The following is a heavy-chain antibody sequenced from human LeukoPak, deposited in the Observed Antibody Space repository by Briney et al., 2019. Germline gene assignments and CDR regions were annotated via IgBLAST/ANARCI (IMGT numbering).Heavy chain of an antibody. D-gene: IGHD1-26*01. CDR1: GFTFSSYW. CDR2: IKQDGSEK. Sequence: GGSLRLSCAASGFTFSSYWMSWVRQAPGKGLEWVANIKQDGSEKYYVDSVKGRFTISRDNAKNSLYLQMNSLRAEGTALYYWARGGGGATFYWGQGTLVTVSS. J-gene: IGHJ4*02. V-gene: IGHV3-7*04. CDR3: ARGGGGATFY.